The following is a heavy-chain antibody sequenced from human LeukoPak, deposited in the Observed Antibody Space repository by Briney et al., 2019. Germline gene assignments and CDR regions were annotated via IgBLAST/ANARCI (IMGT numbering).Heavy chain of an antibody. CDR3: ARDRGFGEFIYWVFDY. CDR1: GFTFSSYA. CDR2: ISYDGSNK. V-gene: IGHV3-30-3*01. Sequence: GSLRLSCAASGFTFSSYAMHWVRQAPGKGLEWVAVISYDGSNKYYADSVKGRFTISRDNSKNTLYLQMNSLRAEDTAVYYCARDRGFGEFIYWVFDYWGQGTLVTVSS. D-gene: IGHD3-10*01. J-gene: IGHJ4*02.